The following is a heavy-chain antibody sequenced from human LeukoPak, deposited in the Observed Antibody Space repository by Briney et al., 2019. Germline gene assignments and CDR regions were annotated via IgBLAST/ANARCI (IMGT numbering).Heavy chain of an antibody. Sequence: PSETLSLTCTVSGGSISSYYWSWIRQPRGKGLEWIGYMSYSGSTNYNPSLKSRVTISVDTSKNQFSLKLSSVTAADTAVYYCARGPYDYVWGSYRYLSNWFDPWGQGTLVTVSS. CDR2: MSYSGST. J-gene: IGHJ5*02. CDR1: GGSISSYY. D-gene: IGHD3-16*02. V-gene: IGHV4-59*01. CDR3: ARGPYDYVWGSYRYLSNWFDP.